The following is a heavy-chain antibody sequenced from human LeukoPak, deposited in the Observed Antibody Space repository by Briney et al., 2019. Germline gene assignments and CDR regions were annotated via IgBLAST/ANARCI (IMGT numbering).Heavy chain of an antibody. CDR2: ISSSGSTI. J-gene: IGHJ4*02. CDR3: ARCGADYYFDY. Sequence: GGSLRLSCAASGFTFSSYGMHWVRQAPGKGLEWVSYISSSGSTIYYADSVKGRFTISRDNAKNSLYLQMNSLRAEDTAVYYCARCGADYYFDYWGQGTLVTVSS. V-gene: IGHV3-48*04. CDR1: GFTFSSYG. D-gene: IGHD1-26*01.